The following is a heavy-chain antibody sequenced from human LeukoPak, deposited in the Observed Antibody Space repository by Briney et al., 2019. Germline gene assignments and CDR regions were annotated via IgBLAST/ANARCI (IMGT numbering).Heavy chain of an antibody. CDR3: ATQYGSGSYYGH. J-gene: IGHJ4*02. D-gene: IGHD3-10*01. CDR1: GDSIRSSSYY. Sequence: PSETLSLTCTVSGDSIRSSSYYWGWIRQPPGKGLEWIGSIYYSGSAYYNPSLKSRVTISLDTSKNQFSLKLSSVTAADTAVYYCATQYGSGSYYGHWGQGTLVTVSS. CDR2: IYYSGSA. V-gene: IGHV4-39*07.